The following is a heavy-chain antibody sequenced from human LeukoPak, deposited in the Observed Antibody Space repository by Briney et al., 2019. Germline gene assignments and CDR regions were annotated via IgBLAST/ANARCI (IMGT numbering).Heavy chain of an antibody. Sequence: SETLSLTCTVSGSSISSSTYSWNWIRQHPGKGLEWIGYVYYSGATYYNPSLKSRITVSVDTSKNQFSLKLSSVSAADTAVYYSASTTIFGPYFDYWGQGTLVTVSS. J-gene: IGHJ4*02. CDR2: VYYSGAT. V-gene: IGHV4-31*03. CDR1: GSSISSSTYS. CDR3: ASTTIFGPYFDY. D-gene: IGHD3-3*01.